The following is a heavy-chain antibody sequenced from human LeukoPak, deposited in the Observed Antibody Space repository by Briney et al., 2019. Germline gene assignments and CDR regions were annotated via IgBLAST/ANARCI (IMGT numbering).Heavy chain of an antibody. Sequence: SETLSLTCTVSGGYISSYYWSWIRQPPGKGLEWIGYIYTSGSTNYNPSLKSRVTISVDTSKNQFSLKLSSVTAADTAVYYCARMTTVFNWFDPWGQGTLVTVSS. CDR1: GGYISSYY. CDR2: IYTSGST. J-gene: IGHJ5*02. V-gene: IGHV4-4*09. CDR3: ARMTTVFNWFDP. D-gene: IGHD4-11*01.